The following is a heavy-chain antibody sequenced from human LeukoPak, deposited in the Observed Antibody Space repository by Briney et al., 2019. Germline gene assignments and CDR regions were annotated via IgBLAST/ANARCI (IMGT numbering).Heavy chain of an antibody. CDR2: ISYDGSNK. D-gene: IGHD3-22*01. CDR3: AKDRGDHYDSSGYSMDY. V-gene: IGHV3-30*18. CDR1: GFTFSSYG. J-gene: IGHJ4*02. Sequence: GGSLRLSCAASGFTFSSYGMHWVRQAPGKGLEWVAVISYDGSNKYYADSVKGRFTISRDNSKNTLYLQMNSLRAEDTAVYYCAKDRGDHYDSSGYSMDYWGQGTLVTVSS.